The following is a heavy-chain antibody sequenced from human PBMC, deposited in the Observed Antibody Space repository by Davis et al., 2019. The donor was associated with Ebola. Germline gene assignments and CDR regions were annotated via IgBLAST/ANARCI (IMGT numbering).Heavy chain of an antibody. CDR2: INPNSGGA. CDR1: GYTFVAYY. CDR3: ARHPIVAEWLLVVYFDY. Sequence: ASVKVSCKASGYTFVAYYLHWVRQAPGQGLEWMGWINPNSGGANYAQRFQGRVTMPRDTSISTGYMELRSLRSDDTAVYYCARHPIVAEWLLVVYFDYWGQGTLVTVSS. V-gene: IGHV1-2*02. J-gene: IGHJ4*02. D-gene: IGHD3-3*01.